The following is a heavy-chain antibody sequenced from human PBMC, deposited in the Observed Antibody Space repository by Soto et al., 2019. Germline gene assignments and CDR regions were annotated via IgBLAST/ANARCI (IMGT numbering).Heavy chain of an antibody. CDR2: ISGSGGST. CDR3: AKGTIFGVVIIGSFDY. Sequence: GGSLRLSCAASGFTFSSYAMSWVRQAPGKGLEWVSAISGSGGSTYYADSVKGRFTISRDNSKNTLYLQMNSLRAEDTDVYYCAKGTIFGVVIIGSFDYWGQGTLVTVSS. D-gene: IGHD3-3*01. CDR1: GFTFSSYA. J-gene: IGHJ4*02. V-gene: IGHV3-23*01.